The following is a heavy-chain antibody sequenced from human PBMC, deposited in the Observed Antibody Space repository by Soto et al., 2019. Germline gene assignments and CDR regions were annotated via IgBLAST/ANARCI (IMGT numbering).Heavy chain of an antibody. CDR1: GDSFSSADYY. V-gene: IGHV4-30-4*01. J-gene: IGHJ4*02. Sequence: PSETLSLTCTLSGDSFSSADYYWIWIRQPPGKGLEWIGYIYYSGNTYYNPSLKSRVAISGDTSKNQFSLKLTSVTAADTAVYYCARGPYSSSSMGSFDSWGPGTLVTVSS. CDR3: ARGPYSSSSMGSFDS. D-gene: IGHD6-6*01. CDR2: IYYSGNT.